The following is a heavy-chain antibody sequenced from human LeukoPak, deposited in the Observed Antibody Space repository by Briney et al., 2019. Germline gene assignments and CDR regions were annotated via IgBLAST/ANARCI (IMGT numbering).Heavy chain of an antibody. D-gene: IGHD6-25*01. CDR1: GFTFSSYV. J-gene: IGHJ4*02. V-gene: IGHV3-23*01. CDR3: VKDYSTIAAAANPLFDY. CDR2: ITGSGDTA. Sequence: GGSLRLSCAASGFTFSSYVVTWVRQAPGKGLEWVSGITGSGDTAFYADSVKGRFTISRDNSKNILYLQMHSLRVEDTAVYYCVKDYSTIAAAANPLFDYWGQGALVTVSS.